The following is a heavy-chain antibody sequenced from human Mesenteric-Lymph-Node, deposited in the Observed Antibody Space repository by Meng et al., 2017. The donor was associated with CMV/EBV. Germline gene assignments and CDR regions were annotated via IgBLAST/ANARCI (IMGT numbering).Heavy chain of an antibody. CDR3: ARDYYDSREDAFDI. J-gene: IGHJ3*02. Sequence: ASVKVSCKASGYTFTSFGISWVRQAPGQGLEWMGWISAYNGNTNYAQKLQGRVTMTTDTSTSTAYMELRSLRSDDTAVYYCARDYYDSREDAFDIWGQGTMVTVSS. CDR2: ISAYNGNT. CDR1: GYTFTSFG. D-gene: IGHD3-22*01. V-gene: IGHV1-18*01.